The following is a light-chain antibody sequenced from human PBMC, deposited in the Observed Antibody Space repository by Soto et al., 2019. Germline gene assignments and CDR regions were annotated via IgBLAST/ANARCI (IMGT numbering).Light chain of an antibody. Sequence: DIQMTQSPSSLSASVGDRVTITCRASQSIRTYLNWYHQKPGKAPKLLIYAASSVPSGVPSRFSGSGSGTDFTLTISSLQPEDFATYYCQQSYSTPWTFGQGTKLEI. V-gene: IGKV1-39*01. CDR1: QSIRTY. CDR3: QQSYSTPWT. J-gene: IGKJ1*01. CDR2: AAS.